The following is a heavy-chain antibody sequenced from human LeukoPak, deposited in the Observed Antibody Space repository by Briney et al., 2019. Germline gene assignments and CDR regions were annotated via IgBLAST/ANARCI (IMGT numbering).Heavy chain of an antibody. V-gene: IGHV4-31*03. CDR1: GGSISSGGYY. J-gene: IGHJ4*02. Sequence: PSETLSLTCTVSGGSISSGGYYWSWIRQHPGKGLEWIGYIYYSGSTYYNPSLKSRVTISVDTSKKQFSLRLSSVTAADTAVYYCARVTFPDVFDFWSQGTLVTVSS. CDR3: ARVTFPDVFDF. CDR2: IYYSGST. D-gene: IGHD3-16*01.